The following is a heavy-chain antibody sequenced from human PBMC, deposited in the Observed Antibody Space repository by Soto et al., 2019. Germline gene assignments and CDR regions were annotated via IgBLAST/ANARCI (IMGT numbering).Heavy chain of an antibody. CDR2: IYYSGST. CDR1: GGSISSSSYY. J-gene: IGHJ6*02. CDR3: ARSDYGGNSELYYYGMDV. Sequence: ETLSLTCTVSGGSISSSSYYWGWIRQPPGKGLEWIGSIYYSGSTYYNPSLKSRVTISVDTSKNQFSLKLSSVTAADTAVYYCARSDYGGNSELYYYGMDVWGQGTTVTVSS. V-gene: IGHV4-39*01. D-gene: IGHD4-17*01.